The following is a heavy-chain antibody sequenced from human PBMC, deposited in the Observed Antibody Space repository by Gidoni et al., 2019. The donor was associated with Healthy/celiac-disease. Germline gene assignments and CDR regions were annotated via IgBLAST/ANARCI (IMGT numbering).Heavy chain of an antibody. Sequence: QVQLVQSGAEVKKPGSSVKVSCKASGGNFSSSAISWVRQAPGQGLEWMGGIIPIFGTANYAQKFQGRVTITADESTSTAYMELSSLRSEDTAVYYCAREGYCSGGSCLNWFDPWGQGTLVTVSS. CDR1: GGNFSSSA. D-gene: IGHD2-15*01. CDR2: IIPIFGTA. CDR3: AREGYCSGGSCLNWFDP. V-gene: IGHV1-69*01. J-gene: IGHJ5*02.